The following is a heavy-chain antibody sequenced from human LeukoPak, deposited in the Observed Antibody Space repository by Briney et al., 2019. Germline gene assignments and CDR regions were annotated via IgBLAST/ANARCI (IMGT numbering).Heavy chain of an antibody. CDR3: ARTVAGAYYYYYYMDV. J-gene: IGHJ6*03. CDR1: GFTFSDYY. CDR2: ISSSGSTI. Sequence: GGSLRLSCAASGFTFSDYYMSWIRQAPGKGLEGVSYISSSGSTIYYADSVKGRFTISRDNAKNSLYLQMNSLRAEDTAVYYCARTVAGAYYYYYYMDVWGKGTTVTVSS. V-gene: IGHV3-11*04. D-gene: IGHD6-19*01.